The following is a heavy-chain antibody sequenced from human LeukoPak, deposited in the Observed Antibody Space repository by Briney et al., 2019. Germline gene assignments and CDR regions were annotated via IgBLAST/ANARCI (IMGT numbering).Heavy chain of an antibody. CDR1: GFTFSSYA. D-gene: IGHD6-6*01. CDR3: TSSSSPYYYYMDV. Sequence: GGSLRLSCAASGFTFSSYAMSWVRQAPGKGREWVSSILGSGGGDTTYYADSVKGRFTLSRDKSKNTLYLQMNSLRAEDTAVYYCTSSSSPYYYYMDVWGKGTTVTVSS. CDR2: ILGSGGGDTT. V-gene: IGHV3-23*01. J-gene: IGHJ6*03.